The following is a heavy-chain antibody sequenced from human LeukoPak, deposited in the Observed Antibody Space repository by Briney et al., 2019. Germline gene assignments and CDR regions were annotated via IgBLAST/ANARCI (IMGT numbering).Heavy chain of an antibody. CDR3: ARAGPAFWSGYNLPIDY. CDR1: GYTFTSYY. CDR2: ISAYNGNT. Sequence: GASVKVSCKASGYTFTSYYMHWVRQAPGQGLEWMGWISAYNGNTNYAQKLQGRVTMTTDTSTSTAYMELRSLRSDDTAVYYCARAGPAFWSGYNLPIDYWGQGTLVTVSS. D-gene: IGHD3-3*01. J-gene: IGHJ4*02. V-gene: IGHV1-18*04.